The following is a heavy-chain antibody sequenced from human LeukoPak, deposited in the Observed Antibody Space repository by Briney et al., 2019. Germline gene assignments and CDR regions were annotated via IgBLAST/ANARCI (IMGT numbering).Heavy chain of an antibody. CDR1: GYTFTGYY. V-gene: IGHV1-2*02. CDR3: ATDRAGSSGYYDY. D-gene: IGHD3-22*01. Sequence: ASVKVSCKASGYTFTGYYMHWGRQAPGQGLEWMGWINPNSGGTNYTQKFQGRVTMTRDTSISTAYMELSRLRSDDTAVYYCATDRAGSSGYYDYWGQGTLVTVSS. CDR2: INPNSGGT. J-gene: IGHJ4*02.